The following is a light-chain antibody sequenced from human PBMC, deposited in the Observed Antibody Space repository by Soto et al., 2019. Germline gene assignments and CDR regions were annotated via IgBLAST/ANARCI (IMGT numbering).Light chain of an antibody. CDR2: GAS. V-gene: IGKV3-20*01. J-gene: IGKJ4*01. CDR1: QSVTSSY. Sequence: EIVLTQSPGTLSLSPGERATLSCRASQSVTSSYLAWYQQKPGQAPRLLISGASSRATGIPDRFSGSGSGTDFTLTISRLEPEDFAVYYCQQYGTSPALTFGGGTKVDIK. CDR3: QQYGTSPALT.